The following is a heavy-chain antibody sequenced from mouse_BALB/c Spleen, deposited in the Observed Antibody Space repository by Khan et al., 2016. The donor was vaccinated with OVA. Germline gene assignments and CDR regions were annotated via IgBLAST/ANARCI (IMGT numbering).Heavy chain of an antibody. Sequence: EVELVESGGDLVKPGGSLKLSCAASGFTFSSYSMSWVRQTPDKRLEWVATISSGGDYTYYPDSVKGRFTISRDNVENALYLQMSSLRSEDTAMYYCASHLTGSFAYWGQGTLVTVSA. J-gene: IGHJ3*01. CDR3: ASHLTGSFAY. CDR2: ISSGGDYT. CDR1: GFTFSSYS. D-gene: IGHD4-1*01. V-gene: IGHV5-6*01.